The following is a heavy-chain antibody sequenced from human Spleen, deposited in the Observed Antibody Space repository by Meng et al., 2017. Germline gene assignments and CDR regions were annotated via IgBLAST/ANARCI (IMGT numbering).Heavy chain of an antibody. J-gene: IGHJ4*02. Sequence: QVQLQRWGAGLLKPSETLSLTCAVYGGSFSGYYWSWIRQPPGKGLEWIGEINHSGSTNYNPSLKSRVTISVDTSKNQFSLKLSSVTAADTAVYYCARSPRVGVLGYWGQGTLVTVSS. V-gene: IGHV4-34*01. CDR1: GGSFSGYY. CDR2: INHSGST. D-gene: IGHD3-10*01. CDR3: ARSPRVGVLGY.